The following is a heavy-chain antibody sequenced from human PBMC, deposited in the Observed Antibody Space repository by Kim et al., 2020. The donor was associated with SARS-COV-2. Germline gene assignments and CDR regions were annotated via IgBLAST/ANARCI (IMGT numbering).Heavy chain of an antibody. V-gene: IGHV3-30*04. CDR2: ISYDGSNK. CDR3: ARDLLRFGELLGWFDP. CDR1: GFTFSSYA. Sequence: GGSLRLSCAASGFTFSSYAMHWVRQAPGKGLEWVAVISYDGSNKYYADSVKGRFTISRDNSKNTLYLQMNSLRAEDTAVYYCARDLLRFGELLGWFDPWGQGTLVTVSS. J-gene: IGHJ5*02. D-gene: IGHD3-10*01.